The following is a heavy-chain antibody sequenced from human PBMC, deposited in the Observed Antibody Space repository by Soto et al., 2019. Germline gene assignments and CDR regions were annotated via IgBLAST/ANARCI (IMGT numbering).Heavy chain of an antibody. CDR2: IIPIFGTA. V-gene: IGHV1-69*13. J-gene: IGHJ5*02. CDR1: GGTFSSYA. Sequence: VASVKVSCKASGGTFSSYAISWVRQAPGQGLEWMGGIIPIFGTANYAQKFQGRVTITADESTSTAYMELSSLRSEDTAVYYCARTVVTAHLNWFDPWGQGTLVTVSS. CDR3: ARTVVTAHLNWFDP. D-gene: IGHD2-21*02.